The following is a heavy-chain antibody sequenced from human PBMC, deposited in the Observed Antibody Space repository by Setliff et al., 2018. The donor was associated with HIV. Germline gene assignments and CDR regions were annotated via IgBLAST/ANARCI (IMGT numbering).Heavy chain of an antibody. CDR3: AREDLGSFGTYYYYYYMDV. CDR1: GASISSSSNY. Sequence: SETLSLTCTVSGASISSSSNYWGWIRQPPGKGLEWIGSFYHSGSTYYNPTLKSRVTISLDTNKNQFSLKLSSVTAADTAVYYCAREDLGSFGTYYYYYYMDVWGKGTTVTVSS. CDR2: FYHSGST. J-gene: IGHJ6*03. D-gene: IGHD1-26*01. V-gene: IGHV4-39*07.